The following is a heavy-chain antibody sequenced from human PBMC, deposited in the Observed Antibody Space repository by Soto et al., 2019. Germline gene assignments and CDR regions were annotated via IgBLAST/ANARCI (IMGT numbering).Heavy chain of an antibody. D-gene: IGHD2-15*01. CDR3: AKDSVDCSGGSCYFDY. V-gene: IGHV3-23*01. CDR1: GFTFSSYA. CDR2: ISGSGGST. Sequence: GGSLRLSCAASGFTFSSYAMSWVRQAPGKGLEWVSAISGSGGSTYYADSVKGRFTISRDNSKNTLYLQMNSLRAEDTAVYYCAKDSVDCSGGSCYFDYWGQGTLVTVSS. J-gene: IGHJ4*02.